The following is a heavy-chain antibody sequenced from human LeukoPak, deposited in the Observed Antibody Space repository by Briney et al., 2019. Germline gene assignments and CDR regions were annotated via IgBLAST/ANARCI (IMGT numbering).Heavy chain of an antibody. CDR3: AKDRGYGSYYYFDY. V-gene: IGHV1-8*01. J-gene: IGHJ4*02. CDR2: MNPNSGNT. CDR1: GYTFTSYD. Sequence: ASVKVSCKASGYTFTSYDINWVRQATGQGLEWMGWMNPNSGNTGYAQKFQGRVTMTRNTSISTAYMELSSLRAEDTAVYYCAKDRGYGSYYYFDYWGQGTLVTVSS. D-gene: IGHD1-26*01.